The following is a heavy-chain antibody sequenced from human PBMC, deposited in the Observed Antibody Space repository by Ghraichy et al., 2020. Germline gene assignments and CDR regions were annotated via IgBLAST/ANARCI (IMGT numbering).Heavy chain of an antibody. J-gene: IGHJ4*02. D-gene: IGHD6-13*01. Sequence: LSLTCAASGITFRNYAMSWVRQAPGKGLEWVSAISGSGTSTYYTASVKGRFTISRDNSKNTLFLQMNSLLAEDTAVYYCAKARMAAGVTEGYFDYWGQGTLVTVSS. CDR1: GITFRNYA. CDR2: ISGSGTST. V-gene: IGHV3-23*01. CDR3: AKARMAAGVTEGYFDY.